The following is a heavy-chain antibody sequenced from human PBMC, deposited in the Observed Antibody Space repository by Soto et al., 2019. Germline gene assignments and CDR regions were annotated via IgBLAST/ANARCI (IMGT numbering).Heavy chain of an antibody. Sequence: GGSLRLSCAASGFTVSNNYMSWVRQAPGKGLEWVSLIYSGGNTLYADSVRGRFTISRDNAKNSLYLEMNSLRAEDTAVYYCARESEDLTSNFDYWGQGTLVTVSS. CDR2: IYSGGNT. CDR3: ARESEDLTSNFDY. CDR1: GFTVSNNY. V-gene: IGHV3-53*01. J-gene: IGHJ4*02.